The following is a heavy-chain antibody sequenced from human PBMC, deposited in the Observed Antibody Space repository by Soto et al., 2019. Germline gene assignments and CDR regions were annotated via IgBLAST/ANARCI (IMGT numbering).Heavy chain of an antibody. CDR2: INPSGGST. D-gene: IGHD3-22*01. CDR3: ARSPYSTGYYYAIAY. J-gene: IGHJ4*02. V-gene: IGHV1-46*01. Sequence: ASVKVSCKASGYTLIMYYIHWMRQAPGQGLEWMGLINPSGGSTTYAQKFQGRVTMTRDTSTSTVYMDLSSLKSEDTAVYYCARSPYSTGYYYAIAYWGPGTQVTVS. CDR1: GYTLIMYY.